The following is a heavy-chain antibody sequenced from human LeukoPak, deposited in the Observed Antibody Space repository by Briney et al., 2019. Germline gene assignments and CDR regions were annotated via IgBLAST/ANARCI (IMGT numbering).Heavy chain of an antibody. J-gene: IGHJ6*02. V-gene: IGHV3-7*01. CDR2: IKQDGSEK. CDR1: GFTFSSYW. D-gene: IGHD6-19*01. Sequence: GGSLRLSCAASGFTFSSYWMSWVRQAPGKGLEGVANIKQDGSEKYYVDSVKGRFTISRDNAKNSLYLQMNSLRAEDTAVYYCARESTCSGWSPYYYYYYGMDVWGQGTTVTVSS. CDR3: ARESTCSGWSPYYYYYYGMDV.